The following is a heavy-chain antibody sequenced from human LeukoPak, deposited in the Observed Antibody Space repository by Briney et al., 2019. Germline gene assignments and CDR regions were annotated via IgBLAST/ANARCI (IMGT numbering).Heavy chain of an antibody. CDR3: AKDSGYSYAYNWFDP. V-gene: IGHV3-23*01. Sequence: GGSLRLSCAASGFTFSSYAMSWVRQAPGKGLEWVSAISGSGGSTYYADSVKGRFTISRDNSKHTLYLQMNSLRAEDTAVYYCAKDSGYSYAYNWFDPWGQGTLVSVSS. CDR2: ISGSGGST. CDR1: GFTFSSYA. D-gene: IGHD5-18*01. J-gene: IGHJ5*02.